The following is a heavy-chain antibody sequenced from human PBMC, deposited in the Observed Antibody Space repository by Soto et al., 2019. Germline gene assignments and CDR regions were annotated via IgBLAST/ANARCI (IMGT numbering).Heavy chain of an antibody. CDR1: GFTFSSYG. CDR3: AKERRRIVGATGGYYGMDV. J-gene: IGHJ6*02. V-gene: IGHV3-30*18. Sequence: TGGSLRLSCAASGFTFSSYGMHWVRQAPGKGLEWVAVISYDGSNKYYADSVKGRFTISRDNSKNTLYLQMNSLRAEDTAVYYCAKERRRIVGATGGYYGMDVWGQGTTVTVSS. D-gene: IGHD1-26*01. CDR2: ISYDGSNK.